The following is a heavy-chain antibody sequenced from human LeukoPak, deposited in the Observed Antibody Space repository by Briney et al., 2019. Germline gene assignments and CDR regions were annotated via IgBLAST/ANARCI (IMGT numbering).Heavy chain of an antibody. CDR3: ARVRHKPPYYYDSSGYCYFDY. CDR1: GGSFSGYY. Sequence: PSETLSLTCAVYGGSFSGYYWSWIRQPPGKGLEWIGEINHSGSTNYNPSLKSRVTISVDTSKNQFPLKLSSVTAADMAVYYCARVRHKPPYYYDSSGYCYFDYWGQGTLVTVSS. CDR2: INHSGST. J-gene: IGHJ4*02. D-gene: IGHD3-22*01. V-gene: IGHV4-34*01.